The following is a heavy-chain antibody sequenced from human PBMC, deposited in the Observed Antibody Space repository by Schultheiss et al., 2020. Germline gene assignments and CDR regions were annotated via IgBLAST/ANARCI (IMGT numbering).Heavy chain of an antibody. V-gene: IGHV4-39*07. J-gene: IGHJ1*01. CDR2: INHSGST. CDR1: GGSISSSSYY. D-gene: IGHD3-16*01. Sequence: SETLSLTCTVSGGSISSSSYYWGWIRQPPGKGLEWIGEINHSGSTNYNPSLKSRVTISVDTSKNQFSLRLTSVTVADTALYFCASMLIEQQPGAPEYYQYWGHGTLVNGYS. CDR3: ASMLIEQQPGAPEYYQY.